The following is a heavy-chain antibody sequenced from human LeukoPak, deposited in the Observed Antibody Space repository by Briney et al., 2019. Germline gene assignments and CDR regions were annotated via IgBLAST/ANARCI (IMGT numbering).Heavy chain of an antibody. V-gene: IGHV3-23*01. J-gene: IGHJ4*02. CDR2: ISGSGGST. Sequence: PGGSLGLSCAASGFTFSSYAMSWDRQAPGKGLEWVSAISGSGGSTYYADSVKGRFTISRDNSKNTLYLQMNSLRAEDTAVYYCADSSGWITTFDYWGQGTLVTVSS. D-gene: IGHD6-19*01. CDR1: GFTFSSYA. CDR3: ADSSGWITTFDY.